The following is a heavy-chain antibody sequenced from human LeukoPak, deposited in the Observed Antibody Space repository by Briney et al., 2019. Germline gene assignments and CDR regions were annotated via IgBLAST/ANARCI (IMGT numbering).Heavy chain of an antibody. CDR3: ATIVSDSSGWYHFDH. CDR2: ISGSGITT. J-gene: IGHJ4*02. CDR1: GFTFSNYV. V-gene: IGHV3-23*01. D-gene: IGHD6-19*01. Sequence: GGSLRLSCAASGFTFSNYVMGWVRQPPGEGLQWVSVISGSGITTYYARSVKGRFTISRDYSKNTLYLQMNSLRAEDTAVYYCATIVSDSSGWYHFDHWGQGALVTVSS.